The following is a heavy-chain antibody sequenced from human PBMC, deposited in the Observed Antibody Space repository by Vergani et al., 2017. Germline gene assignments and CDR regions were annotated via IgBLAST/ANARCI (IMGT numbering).Heavy chain of an antibody. CDR3: AKEGYSGSXVDY. CDR1: GFTFDDYT. J-gene: IGHJ4*02. CDR2: ISWDGGST. D-gene: IGHD1-26*01. Sequence: EVQLVESGGVVVQPGGSLRLSCAASGFTFDDYTMHWVRQAPGEGLEWVSLISWDGGSTYYADSVKGRFTSSRDNSKNSLYLQMNSLRTEDTALYYCAKEGYSGSXVDYWGQGTLVTVSS. V-gene: IGHV3-43*01.